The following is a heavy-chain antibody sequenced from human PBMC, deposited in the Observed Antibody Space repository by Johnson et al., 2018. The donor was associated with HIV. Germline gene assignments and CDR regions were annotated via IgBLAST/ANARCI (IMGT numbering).Heavy chain of an antibody. CDR1: GFTFSSYA. CDR3: ATVNYNAFDM. D-gene: IGHD4-11*01. CDR2: ISYDGSNK. V-gene: IGHV3-30-3*01. Sequence: QVLLVESGGGVVQPGRSLRLSCAASGFTFSSYAMHWVRQAPGKGLEWVAVISYDGSNKYYADSVKGRFTISRDNSKNTLYLQMNSLRAEDTAVYYCATVNYNAFDMWGQGTLVTVSS. J-gene: IGHJ3*02.